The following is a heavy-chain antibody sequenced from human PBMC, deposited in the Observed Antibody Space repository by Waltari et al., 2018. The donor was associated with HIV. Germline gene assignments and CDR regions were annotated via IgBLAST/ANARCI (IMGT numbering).Heavy chain of an antibody. J-gene: IGHJ4*02. CDR2: ISDRGDTT. V-gene: IGHV3-23*01. D-gene: IGHD1-26*01. Sequence: EVQVLESGGGLVQHGGSLRLSCAASGFTFSRHDLNWGRKAPGKGLEWVSGISDRGDTTYYADSVKGRFTISRDNSKNTLHLQMNSLRAEDTAIYYCASTPEWGWLTYWGQGALVTVSS. CDR1: GFTFSRHD. CDR3: ASTPEWGWLTY.